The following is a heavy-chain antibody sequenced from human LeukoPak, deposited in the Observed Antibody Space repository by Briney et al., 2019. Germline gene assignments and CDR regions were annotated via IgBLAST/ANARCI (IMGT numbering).Heavy chain of an antibody. CDR2: INPNSGGT. CDR1: GGTFSAYT. V-gene: IGHV1-2*02. D-gene: IGHD6-13*01. Sequence: GASVKVSCKASGGTFSAYTITWVRQAPGQGLEWMGWINPNSGGTNYAQKFQGRVTMTRDTSISTAYMELSRLRSDDTAVYYCARDPPYSSNYDYWGQGTLVTVSS. J-gene: IGHJ4*02. CDR3: ARDPPYSSNYDY.